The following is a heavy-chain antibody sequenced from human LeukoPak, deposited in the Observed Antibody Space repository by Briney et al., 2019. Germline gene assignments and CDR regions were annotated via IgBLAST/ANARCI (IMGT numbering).Heavy chain of an antibody. Sequence: SETLSLTCTVSGDFIGSTNYYWGWIRQPPGKGLEWIGYIYYSGSTNYNPSLKSRVTISVDTSKNQFSLKLSSVTAADTAVYYCARHGVTYYYGSGAIDYWGQGTLVTVSS. V-gene: IGHV4-61*05. CDR2: IYYSGST. D-gene: IGHD3-10*01. CDR3: ARHGVTYYYGSGAIDY. CDR1: GDFIGSTNYY. J-gene: IGHJ4*02.